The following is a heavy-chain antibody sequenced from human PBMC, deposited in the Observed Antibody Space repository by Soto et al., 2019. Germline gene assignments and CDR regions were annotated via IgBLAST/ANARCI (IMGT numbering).Heavy chain of an antibody. CDR3: ARDVESGRSQYYYYYYGMDV. Sequence: LRLSCAASGFTFSSYAMHWVRQAPGKGLEWVAVISYDGSNKYYADSVKGRFTISRDNSKNTLYLQMNSLRAEDTAVYYCARDVESGRSQYYYYYYGMDVWGQGTTVTVSS. D-gene: IGHD1-26*01. CDR1: GFTFSSYA. CDR2: ISYDGSNK. V-gene: IGHV3-30-3*01. J-gene: IGHJ6*02.